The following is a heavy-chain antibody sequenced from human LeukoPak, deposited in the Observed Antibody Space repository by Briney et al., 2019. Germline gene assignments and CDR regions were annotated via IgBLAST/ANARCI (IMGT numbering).Heavy chain of an antibody. Sequence: GGSLRLSCAASGFTFSSYEMNWVRQAPGKGLDWVSYISSSGSTIYSAHPVKGRFTISRDNAKNSLSLQMNSLRAEETAVYYCARDCSSTSCYADYYYYYGMDVWGKGTTVTVSS. V-gene: IGHV3-48*03. J-gene: IGHJ6*04. CDR1: GFTFSSYE. CDR2: ISSSGSTI. CDR3: ARDCSSTSCYADYYYYYGMDV. D-gene: IGHD2-2*01.